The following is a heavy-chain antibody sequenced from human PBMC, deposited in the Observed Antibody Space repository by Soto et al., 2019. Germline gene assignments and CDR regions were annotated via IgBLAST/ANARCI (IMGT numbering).Heavy chain of an antibody. CDR2: IDPSDSYT. CDR1: GYRITSYC. CDR3: ARHPRDGYYYYGMDV. J-gene: IGHJ6*02. Sequence: PGEPMKVSCKGSGYRITSYCSSWVRQMPGKGLEWMGRIDPSDSYTNYSPSFQGHVTISADKSISTAYLQWSSLKASDTAMYYCARHPRDGYYYYGMDVWGQGTTVTGSS. V-gene: IGHV5-10-1*01.